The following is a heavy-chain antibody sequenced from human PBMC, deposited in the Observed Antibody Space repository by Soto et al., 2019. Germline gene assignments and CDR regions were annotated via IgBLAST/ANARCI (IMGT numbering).Heavy chain of an antibody. CDR3: ARNYYDSSAYYRADWFDP. J-gene: IGHJ5*02. CDR1: GGSNSSYY. Sequence: ASETLSLTCTFFGGSNSSYYWSWIRQPPGKGLEWIGYIYYSGSTNYNPSLKSRVTISVDTSKNQFSLKLSSVTAADTAVYYCARNYYDSSAYYRADWFDPWGQGTLVTVSS. D-gene: IGHD3-22*01. V-gene: IGHV4-59*01. CDR2: IYYSGST.